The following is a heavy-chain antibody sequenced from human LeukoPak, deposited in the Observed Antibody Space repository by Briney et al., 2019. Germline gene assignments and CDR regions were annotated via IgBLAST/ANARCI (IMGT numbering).Heavy chain of an antibody. Sequence: GGSLRLSCAASGFTFSSYWMHWVRQAPGKGLVWVSRINSDGSSTSYADSVKGRFTISRDNAKNTLYLQMNSLRAEDTAVYYCARVGGYVPFDYWGQGTRVTVSS. CDR3: ARVGGYVPFDY. J-gene: IGHJ4*02. CDR2: INSDGSST. CDR1: GFTFSSYW. V-gene: IGHV3-74*01. D-gene: IGHD5-12*01.